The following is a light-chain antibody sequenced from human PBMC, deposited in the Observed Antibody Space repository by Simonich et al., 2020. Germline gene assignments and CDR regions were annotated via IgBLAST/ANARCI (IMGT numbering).Light chain of an antibody. V-gene: IGLV2-14*01. J-gene: IGLJ2*01. CDR3: SSYTSSSTSV. CDR1: SMDVGGYNY. Sequence: QSALTQPVSVSGSPGQSITISCTVTSMDVGGYNYVSWYQQHPGKATKLMIYDLSKRPSGVSNRFSGSKSGNTAYLTISGLQAEDEADYYCSSYTSSSTSVFGGGTKLTVL. CDR2: DLS.